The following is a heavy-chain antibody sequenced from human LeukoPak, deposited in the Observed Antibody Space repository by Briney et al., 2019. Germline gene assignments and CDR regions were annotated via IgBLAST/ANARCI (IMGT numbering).Heavy chain of an antibody. CDR2: IYHSGST. V-gene: IGHV4-34*01. J-gene: IGHJ4*02. CDR3: ARLGCSSTSCYSFDY. Sequence: SETLSLTCAVYGGSFSGYYWSWIRQPQGKGLEWIGSIYHSGSTYYNPSLKSRVTISVDTSKNQFSLKLSSVTAADTAVYYCARLGCSSTSCYSFDYWGQGTLVTVSS. CDR1: GGSFSGYY. D-gene: IGHD2-2*01.